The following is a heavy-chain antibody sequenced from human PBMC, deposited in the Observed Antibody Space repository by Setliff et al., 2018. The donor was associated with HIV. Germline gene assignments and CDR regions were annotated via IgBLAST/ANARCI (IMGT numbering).Heavy chain of an antibody. CDR3: ARGRGRAPLSYYFDS. D-gene: IGHD2-15*01. CDR1: PGSISVYY. Sequence: PSETLSLTCTVPPGSISVYYWTWVRQPPGRGLEWVGYGSYSGSVSYNPSLNSRVTMSIDASRDQFSRKLNSGTVADTAIYYCARGRGRAPLSYYFDSWGQGRLVTVS. CDR2: GSYSGSV. V-gene: IGHV4-59*01. J-gene: IGHJ4*02.